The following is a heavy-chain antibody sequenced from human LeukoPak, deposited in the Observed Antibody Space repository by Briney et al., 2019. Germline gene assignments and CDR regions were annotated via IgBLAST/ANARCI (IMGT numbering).Heavy chain of an antibody. CDR3: ARDIVATIGDLYYYYYGMDV. CDR1: GFTFSSYW. J-gene: IGHJ6*02. Sequence: GGSLRLSCAASGFTFSSYWMHWVRQAPGKGLVWVSRINSDGSSTTYADSVKGRFTISRDNAKNTLYLQMNSLRAEDTAVYYCARDIVATIGDLYYYYYGMDVWGQGTTVTVSS. V-gene: IGHV3-74*01. CDR2: INSDGSST. D-gene: IGHD5-12*01.